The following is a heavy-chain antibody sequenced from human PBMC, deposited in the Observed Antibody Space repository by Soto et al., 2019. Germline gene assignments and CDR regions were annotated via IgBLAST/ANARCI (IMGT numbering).Heavy chain of an antibody. CDR3: ATDPGGGGY. D-gene: IGHD3-10*01. CDR2: IYSGGYT. CDR1: GFTVSNNY. Sequence: EVQLVESGGGLIQPGGSLRLSCAVSGFTVSNNYMSWVRQAPGKGLEGVSVIYSGGYTAYGDSVKGRFTISRENSKHNHFFKIKARGPTPRPVFSWATDPGGGGYWGQGTLVTVSS. J-gene: IGHJ4*02. V-gene: IGHV3-53*01.